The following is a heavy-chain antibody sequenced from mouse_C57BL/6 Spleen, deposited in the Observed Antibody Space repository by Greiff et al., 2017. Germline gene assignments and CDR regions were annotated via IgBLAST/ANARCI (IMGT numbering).Heavy chain of an antibody. CDR1: GFTFSDYY. V-gene: IGHV5-16*01. D-gene: IGHD2-4*01. Sequence: EVQVVESEGGLVQPGSSMKLSCTASGFTFSDYYMAWVRQVPEKGLEWVANINYDGSSTYYLDSLKSRFIISRDNAKNILYLQMSSLKSEDTATYYCARGGLGAMDDWGQGTSVTVSS. J-gene: IGHJ4*01. CDR3: ARGGLGAMDD. CDR2: INYDGSST.